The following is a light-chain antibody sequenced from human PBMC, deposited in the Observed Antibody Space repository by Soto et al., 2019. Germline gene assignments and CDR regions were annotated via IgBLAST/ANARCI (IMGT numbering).Light chain of an antibody. CDR2: EVR. J-gene: IGLJ1*01. CDR3: TSYTTSSSLYV. Sequence: QSALTQPASVSGSPGQSITISCTGTSSDVGGYNYVSWYQQHPGKAPKLIIYEVRNRPSGVSNRFSGSKSGNTASLTISGLQAEDEADYYCTSYTTSSSLYVFGTETKVTVL. V-gene: IGLV2-14*01. CDR1: SSDVGGYNY.